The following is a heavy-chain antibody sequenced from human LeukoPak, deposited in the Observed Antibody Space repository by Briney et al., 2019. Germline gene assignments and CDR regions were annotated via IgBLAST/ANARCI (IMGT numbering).Heavy chain of an antibody. Sequence: SLRLSCAASGFSFDDFAMHWVRQAPGKGLEWVSGITWNGGTIDYADSVKGRFTISRDNAKNSLYLQMNSLRAEDTAIYYCARCISDAFYIWGQGTMVTVSS. D-gene: IGHD5-24*01. V-gene: IGHV3-9*01. CDR3: ARCISDAFYI. J-gene: IGHJ3*02. CDR2: ITWNGGTI. CDR1: GFSFDDFA.